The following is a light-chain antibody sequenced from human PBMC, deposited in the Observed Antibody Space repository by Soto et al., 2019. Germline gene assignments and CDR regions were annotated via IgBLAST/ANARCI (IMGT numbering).Light chain of an antibody. V-gene: IGKV1-9*01. Sequence: IQLTQSPSSLSASVGDRVTITCRASQGISSYLAWYQQKPGKAPKLLIYAASTLQSGVPSRFSGSGSGTDFTLTISCLQPEDFATYYCQQLNSYPRTFGQGTKVEIK. CDR2: AAS. J-gene: IGKJ1*01. CDR3: QQLNSYPRT. CDR1: QGISSY.